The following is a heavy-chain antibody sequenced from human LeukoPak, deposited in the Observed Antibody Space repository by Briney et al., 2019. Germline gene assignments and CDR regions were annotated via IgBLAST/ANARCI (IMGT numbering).Heavy chain of an antibody. CDR3: ARSTDYGDYRFDY. Sequence: GSLRLLCSASGLTFRSYSINCVRQPPGKRLECVSSISSSSSYIYYADSVKGRFTISRDNAKNSLYLQMNSLRAEDTAVYYCARSTDYGDYRFDYWGQGTLVTVSS. CDR2: ISSSSSYI. V-gene: IGHV3-21*01. J-gene: IGHJ4*02. D-gene: IGHD4-17*01. CDR1: GLTFRSYS.